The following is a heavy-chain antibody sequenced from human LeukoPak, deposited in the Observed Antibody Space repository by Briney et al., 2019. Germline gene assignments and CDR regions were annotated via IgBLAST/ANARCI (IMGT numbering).Heavy chain of an antibody. CDR2: IYYSGST. V-gene: IGHV4-59*12. CDR3: ARDRRFGELFYYYYYMDV. D-gene: IGHD3-10*01. J-gene: IGHJ6*03. Sequence: SETLSLTCTVSGGSISSYYWSWIRQPPGKGLEWIGSIYYSGSTNYNPSLKSRVTISVDTSKNQFSLRLSSVTAADTAVYYCARDRRFGELFYYYYYMDVWSKGTTVTVSS. CDR1: GGSISSYY.